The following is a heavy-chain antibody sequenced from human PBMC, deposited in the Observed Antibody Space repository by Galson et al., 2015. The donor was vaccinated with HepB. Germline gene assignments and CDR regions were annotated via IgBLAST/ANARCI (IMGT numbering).Heavy chain of an antibody. CDR3: AKAMPLAYCRGGNCDGFDF. CDR1: GFTFSGYG. J-gene: IGHJ3*01. V-gene: IGHV3-23*01. CDR2: ISGSGGDR. D-gene: IGHD2-15*01. Sequence: SLRLSCAASGFTFSGYGMSWVRQAPGKGLEWVSRISGSGGDRYYADSVKGRFTISRDNSKNTLFLEMNSLRVEDTAVYYCAKAMPLAYCRGGNCDGFDFWGQGTMVTVSS.